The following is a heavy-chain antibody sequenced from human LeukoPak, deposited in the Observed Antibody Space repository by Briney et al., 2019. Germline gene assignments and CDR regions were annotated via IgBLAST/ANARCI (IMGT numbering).Heavy chain of an antibody. CDR1: GFTFDDYA. Sequence: PGGSLRLSCAASGFTFDDYAMHWVRQAPGKGLEWVSGISWNSGSIGYADSVKGRFTISRDNAKNSLYLQMNSLRAEDTAVYYCARGADSGYSSDNWGRGTLVSVSS. V-gene: IGHV3-9*01. CDR3: ARGADSGYSSDN. J-gene: IGHJ4*02. D-gene: IGHD3-9*01. CDR2: ISWNSGSI.